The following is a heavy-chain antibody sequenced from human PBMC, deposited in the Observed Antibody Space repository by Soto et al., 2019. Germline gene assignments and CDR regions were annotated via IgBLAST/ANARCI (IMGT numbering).Heavy chain of an antibody. Sequence: GGSLRLSCAASGFTFSSYWMSWVRQAPGKGLEWVANIKQDGSEKYYVDSVKGRFTISRDNAKNSLYLQMNSLRAEDTAVYYCARDKDTMTVEGSPLDYWGQGTLVTVSS. D-gene: IGHD3-22*01. CDR2: IKQDGSEK. V-gene: IGHV3-7*01. CDR1: GFTFSSYW. CDR3: ARDKDTMTVEGSPLDY. J-gene: IGHJ4*02.